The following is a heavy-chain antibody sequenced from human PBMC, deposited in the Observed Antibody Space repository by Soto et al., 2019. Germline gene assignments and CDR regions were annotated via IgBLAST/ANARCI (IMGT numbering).Heavy chain of an antibody. V-gene: IGHV3-23*01. CDR3: AKATSIVATTRIYYYYYMDV. J-gene: IGHJ6*03. D-gene: IGHD5-12*01. CDR1: GFTFSSYA. Sequence: PGGSLRLSCAASGFTFSSYAMSWVRQAPGKGLEWVSAISGSGGSTYYADSVKGRFTISRDNSKNTLYLQMNSLRAEDTAVYYCAKATSIVATTRIYYYYYMDVWGKGTTVTVSS. CDR2: ISGSGGST.